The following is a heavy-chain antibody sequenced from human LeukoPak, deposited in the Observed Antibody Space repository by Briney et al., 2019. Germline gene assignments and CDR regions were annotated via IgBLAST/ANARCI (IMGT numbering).Heavy chain of an antibody. Sequence: GGSLRLSCAASGFTFSDHYMDWVRQAPGKGLEWVGRTRNKANSYTTEYAASVKGGFTISRDDSNNSLYLQMNSLKTDDTAVYYCARSGRSGSYYSDFDYWGQGTLVTVSS. J-gene: IGHJ4*02. V-gene: IGHV3-72*01. CDR3: ARSGRSGSYYSDFDY. D-gene: IGHD1-26*01. CDR2: TRNKANSYTT. CDR1: GFTFSDHY.